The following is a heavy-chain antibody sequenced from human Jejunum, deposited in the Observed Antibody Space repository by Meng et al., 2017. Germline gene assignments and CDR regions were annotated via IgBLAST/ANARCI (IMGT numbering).Heavy chain of an antibody. CDR1: AVSIFTSSYY. D-gene: IGHD4-17*01. Sequence: SESLSLTCTVSAVSIFTSSYYWVWFRQPPGKGLESIGTTFYNGNTYYNPSLRSRVTISVDTSNNHFSLKLTSVTAADTAVYYCAREAKSSVNTDYFDSWGQGSLVTVSS. CDR2: TFYNGNT. V-gene: IGHV4-39*07. J-gene: IGHJ4*02. CDR3: AREAKSSVNTDYFDS.